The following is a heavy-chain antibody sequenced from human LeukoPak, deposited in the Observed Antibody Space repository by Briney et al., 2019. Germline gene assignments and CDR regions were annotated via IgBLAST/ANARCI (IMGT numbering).Heavy chain of an antibody. CDR1: GFTFSDYY. CDR2: ISSSGGTI. J-gene: IGHJ4*02. Sequence: GGSLRLSCAASGFTFSDYYMSWIRQAPGKGLEWVSYISSSGGTIYYADSVKGRFTISRDNAKNSLYLQMNSLRAEDTAVYYCARDRDSYGQDPYYFDYWGQGTLVTVSS. CDR3: ARDRDSYGQDPYYFDY. D-gene: IGHD5-18*01. V-gene: IGHV3-11*01.